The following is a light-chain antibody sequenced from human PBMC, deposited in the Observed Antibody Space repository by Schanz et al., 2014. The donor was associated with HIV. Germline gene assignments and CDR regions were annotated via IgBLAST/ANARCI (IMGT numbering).Light chain of an antibody. V-gene: IGLV2-23*03. CDR3: CSSAGSSTFEV. Sequence: QSALTQPASVSGSPGQSITISCTGTSSDGGYYNYVSWYQQYPGKAPKLMIYESTKRPSGVSNRFSGSKSGNTASLTISGLQAEDEADYYCCSSAGSSTFEVFGGGTKLTVL. CDR1: SSDGGYYNY. CDR2: EST. J-gene: IGLJ3*02.